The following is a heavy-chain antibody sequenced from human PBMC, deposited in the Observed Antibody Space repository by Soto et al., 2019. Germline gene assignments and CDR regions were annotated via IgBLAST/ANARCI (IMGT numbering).Heavy chain of an antibody. CDR1: GGSISSGGYY. D-gene: IGHD6-13*01. CDR3: ARASSSWPEDY. V-gene: IGHV4-31*03. J-gene: IGHJ4*02. CDR2: IYYSGST. Sequence: CTVSGGSISSGGYYWSWIRQHPGKGLEWIGYIYYSGSTYYNPSLKSRVTISVDTSKNQFSLKLSSVTAADTAVYYCARASSSWPEDYWGQGTLVTVSS.